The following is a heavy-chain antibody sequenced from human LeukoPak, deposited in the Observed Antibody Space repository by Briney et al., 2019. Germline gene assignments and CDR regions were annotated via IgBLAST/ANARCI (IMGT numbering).Heavy chain of an antibody. D-gene: IGHD3-9*01. V-gene: IGHV1-18*01. J-gene: IGHJ4*02. CDR1: GYTFTSYG. CDR2: ISAYNGNT. CDR3: QKSAYDILTGYFY. Sequence: EASVKVSCKASGYTFTSYGISWVRQAPGQGLEWMGWISAYNGNTNYAQKLQGRVTMTTDTSTSTAYMELRSLRSDDTVVYFRQKSAYDILTGYFYWGQGTLVTVSS.